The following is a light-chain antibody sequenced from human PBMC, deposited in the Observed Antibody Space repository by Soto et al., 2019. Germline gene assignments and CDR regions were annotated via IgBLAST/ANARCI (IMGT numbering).Light chain of an antibody. J-gene: IGKJ2*01. CDR3: HQRSTWPHT. Sequence: EIVLTQSPDTLSLSPGERATLSCRASQSVSTNSLAWYQQKRGQAPRPLIYGASSRATGTPDRFSGSGSGTDFTLIISRLEPEDFAVYYCHQRSTWPHTFGQGTKLEIK. CDR1: QSVSTNS. CDR2: GAS. V-gene: IGKV3D-20*02.